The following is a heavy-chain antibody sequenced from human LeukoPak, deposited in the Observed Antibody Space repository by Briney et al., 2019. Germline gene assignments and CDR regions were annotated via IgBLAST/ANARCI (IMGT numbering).Heavy chain of an antibody. V-gene: IGHV3-48*01. CDR2: ISSSSTTI. CDR3: ARGIYCGDDCFGAFDI. J-gene: IGHJ3*02. D-gene: IGHD2-21*02. Sequence: GGSLRLSCAASGFTFSSYSMTWVRQAPGKGLEWISYISSSSTTIYYRDSVKGRFTISRDNAKNSLYLQMNSLRAEDTAVYYCARGIYCGDDCFGAFDIWGQGTMVTVSS. CDR1: GFTFSSYS.